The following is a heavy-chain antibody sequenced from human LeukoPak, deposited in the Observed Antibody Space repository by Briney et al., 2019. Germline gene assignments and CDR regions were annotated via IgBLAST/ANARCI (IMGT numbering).Heavy chain of an antibody. CDR2: INHSGST. Sequence: PSETLSLTCAVYGGSFSGYYWSWIRQPPGKGLEWIGEINHSGSTNYNPSLKSRVTISVDTSKNQFSLKLSSVTAADTAVYYCARLAGSWVDYWGQGTLVTVSS. D-gene: IGHD6-13*01. V-gene: IGHV4-34*01. CDR1: GGSFSGYY. J-gene: IGHJ4*02. CDR3: ARLAGSWVDY.